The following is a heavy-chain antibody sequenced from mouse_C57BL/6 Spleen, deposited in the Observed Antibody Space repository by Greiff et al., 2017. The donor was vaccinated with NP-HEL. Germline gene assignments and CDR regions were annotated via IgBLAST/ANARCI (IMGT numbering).Heavy chain of an antibody. CDR1: GYTFTSYW. J-gene: IGHJ1*03. CDR3: ARLGGNWYFDV. Sequence: VQLQQSGAELVKPGASVKLSCKASGYTFTSYWMHWVKQRPGQGLEWIGMIHPNSGSTNYNEKFKSKATLTVDKSSSTAYSQLSSLTSEDSAVYYCARLGGNWYFDVWGTGTTVTVSS. V-gene: IGHV1-64*01. CDR2: IHPNSGST.